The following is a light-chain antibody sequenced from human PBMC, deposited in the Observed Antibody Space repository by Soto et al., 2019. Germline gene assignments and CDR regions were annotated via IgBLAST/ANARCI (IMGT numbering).Light chain of an antibody. J-gene: IGKJ1*01. CDR2: GAS. CDR1: QSITRNY. V-gene: IGKV3-20*01. Sequence: EIVLTQSPGTLSLSPGERATLSCRASQSITRNYLAWYQQKSGRAPRLLIYGASSRATGIPDRFSGSGSGTDFTLTISRLEPEDFAVYFCQQYETSPRTFGQGTKVEIK. CDR3: QQYETSPRT.